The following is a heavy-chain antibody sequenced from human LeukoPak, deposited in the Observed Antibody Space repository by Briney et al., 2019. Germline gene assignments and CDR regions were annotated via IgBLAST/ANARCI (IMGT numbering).Heavy chain of an antibody. V-gene: IGHV3-NL1*01. J-gene: IGHJ4*02. CDR1: GFTFSSYA. D-gene: IGHD3-10*01. Sequence: GASLRLSCAASGFTFSSYAMHWVRQAPGKGLEWVSLIDSGGSTYYADSVKGRFTISRDNSKNTLYLQMNSLRAEDTAVYYCAKMGRQPILKPKMVRGVVLDYWGQGTLVTVSS. CDR2: IDSGGST. CDR3: AKMGRQPILKPKMVRGVVLDY.